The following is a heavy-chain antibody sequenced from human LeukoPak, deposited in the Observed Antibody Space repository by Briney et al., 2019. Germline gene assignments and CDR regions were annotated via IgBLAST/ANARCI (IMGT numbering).Heavy chain of an antibody. CDR3: TTKGDRYYYGSSGYPSY. CDR2: IKSKTDGGTT. CDR1: GFTFSNAW. J-gene: IGHJ4*02. V-gene: IGHV3-15*01. Sequence: GGSLRLSCAASGFTFSNAWMSWVRQAPGKGLEWVGRIKSKTDGGTTDYAAPVKGRFTISRDDSKNTLYLQMNSLKTEDTAVYYCTTKGDRYYYGSSGYPSYWGQGTLVTVSS. D-gene: IGHD3-22*01.